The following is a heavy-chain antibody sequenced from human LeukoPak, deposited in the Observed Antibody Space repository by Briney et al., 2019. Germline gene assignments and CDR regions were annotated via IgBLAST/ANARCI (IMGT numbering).Heavy chain of an antibody. CDR3: ARHSGWGNDAFDI. CDR2: ICSGDSDT. CDR1: GYSVTSYW. J-gene: IGHJ3*02. V-gene: IGHV5-51*01. D-gene: IGHD6-19*01. Sequence: GESLKISCKGSGYSVTSYWIGRVRPMPGKGLEWVGIICSGDSDTRYSPSFQGQVTISADKSISTAYLQWSSLKASDTAMYYCARHSGWGNDAFDIWGQGTMVTVSS.